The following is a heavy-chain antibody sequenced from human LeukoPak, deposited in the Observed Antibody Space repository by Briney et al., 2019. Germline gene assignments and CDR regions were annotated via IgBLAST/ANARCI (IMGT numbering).Heavy chain of an antibody. D-gene: IGHD1-26*01. CDR2: IKQDGTEK. J-gene: IGHJ1*01. Sequence: GGSLRLSCTASGFTFNDYYMTWIRQAPGKGLEWVANIKQDGTEKYYVDSVRGRFTISRDNAKKSLYLQMNSLRAEDTAVYYCARLLRNWSQGTLVTVSS. V-gene: IGHV3-7*01. CDR3: ARLLRN. CDR1: GFTFNDYY.